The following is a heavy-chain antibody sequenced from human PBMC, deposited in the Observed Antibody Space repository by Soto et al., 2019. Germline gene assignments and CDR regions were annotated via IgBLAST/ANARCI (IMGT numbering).Heavy chain of an antibody. CDR1: AGTFSSYA. CDR2: IIPIFGTA. V-gene: IGHV1-69*13. CDR3: ARGLLPGYYYGMDV. D-gene: IGHD3-22*01. Sequence: SVKVSCKASAGTFSSYAVSWVRQAPGQGLEWMGGIIPIFGTANYAQKFQGRVTITADESTSTAYMELSSLRSEDTAVYYFARGLLPGYYYGMDVWGQGTTVTASS. J-gene: IGHJ6*02.